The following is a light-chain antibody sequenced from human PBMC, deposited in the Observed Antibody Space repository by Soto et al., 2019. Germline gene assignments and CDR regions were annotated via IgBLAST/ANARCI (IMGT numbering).Light chain of an antibody. CDR3: QQYSSSVT. CDR2: GAS. J-gene: IGKJ1*01. CDR1: QSISPW. V-gene: IGKV1-5*01. Sequence: RASQSISPWLAWYQQKPGKAPKLLIYGASSLEGGVPSRFSGSGSGTDFTLTISSLQPDDFATYYCQQYSSSVTFGQGTKVDIK.